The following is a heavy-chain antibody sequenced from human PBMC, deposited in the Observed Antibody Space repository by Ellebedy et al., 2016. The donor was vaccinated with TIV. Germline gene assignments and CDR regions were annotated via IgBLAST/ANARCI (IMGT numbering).Heavy chain of an antibody. CDR2: IWYDGSNK. Sequence: GESLKISCASSGFTFSSYGMHWVRQAPGKGLEWVAVIWYDGSNKYYADSVKGRFTISRDNSKNTLYLQMNSLRAEDTAVYYCARGYCSGGSCSQPAYWGQGTLVTVSS. J-gene: IGHJ4*02. CDR1: GFTFSSYG. D-gene: IGHD2-15*01. V-gene: IGHV3-33*08. CDR3: ARGYCSGGSCSQPAY.